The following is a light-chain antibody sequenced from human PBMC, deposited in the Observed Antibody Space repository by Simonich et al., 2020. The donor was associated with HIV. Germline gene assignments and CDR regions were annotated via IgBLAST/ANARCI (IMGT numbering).Light chain of an antibody. J-gene: IGKJ2*01. CDR2: GAS. Sequence: EIVMTQSPATLSVSPGERATLSCRASQSVSINLAWYQQKRGQAPRLLIHGASTRAAGIPARFSGSGSGTEFTLTISSLQSEDFAVYYCQQYNNWPPYTFGHGTKLEIK. V-gene: IGKV3-15*01. CDR1: QSVSIN. CDR3: QQYNNWPPYT.